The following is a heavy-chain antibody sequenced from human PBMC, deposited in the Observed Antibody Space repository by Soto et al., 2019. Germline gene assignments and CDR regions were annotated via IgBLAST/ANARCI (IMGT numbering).Heavy chain of an antibody. J-gene: IGHJ6*01. CDR2: IIPFFGTS. CDR1: GGTFSSYP. D-gene: IGHD1-26*01. Sequence: QVQLVQSGAEVKKPGSSVKVSCGASGGTFSSYPINWVRQAPGQGLEWMGGIIPFFGTSNYAQKFQGRVTIPADESTSTAYMALRSLRSEDTAVYYCARVGHITNYGMAVWGQGTTVTVSS. CDR3: ARVGHITNYGMAV. V-gene: IGHV1-69*01.